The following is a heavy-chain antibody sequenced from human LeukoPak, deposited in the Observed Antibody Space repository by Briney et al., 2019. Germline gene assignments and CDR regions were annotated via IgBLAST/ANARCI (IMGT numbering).Heavy chain of an antibody. CDR2: IKSQTHGGTT. D-gene: IGHD5/OR15-5a*01. Sequence: GGSLRLSCAASGFTFSGSAMHWVRQAPGKGLEWVGHIKSQTHGGTTDYAAPVKGRFTISRDDSKQTVYLQMNSLQTDDTGVYHCTTEFFGSVYNNWGQGTLVTVSS. CDR1: GFTFSGSA. J-gene: IGHJ4*02. V-gene: IGHV3-15*01. CDR3: TTEFFGSVYNN.